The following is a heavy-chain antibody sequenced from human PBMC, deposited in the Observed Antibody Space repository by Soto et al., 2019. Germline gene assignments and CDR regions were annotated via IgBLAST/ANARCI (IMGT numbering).Heavy chain of an antibody. CDR1: GGSFSGYY. V-gene: IGHV4-34*01. Sequence: SETLSLTCAVYGGSFSGYYWSWIRQPPGKGLEWIGEINHSGSTNYNPSLKSRVTISVDTSKNQFSLKLSTVTAADTAVYYCASLVGSYDFWSGYLPHYYYYGMDVWGQGTTVTVSS. J-gene: IGHJ6*02. CDR2: INHSGST. D-gene: IGHD3-3*01. CDR3: ASLVGSYDFWSGYLPHYYYYGMDV.